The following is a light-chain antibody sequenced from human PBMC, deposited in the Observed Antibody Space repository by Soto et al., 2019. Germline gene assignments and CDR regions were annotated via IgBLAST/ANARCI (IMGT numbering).Light chain of an antibody. J-gene: IGKJ2*01. CDR1: QSISNY. V-gene: IGKV1-39*01. CDR2: AAS. Sequence: DIQMTQSPSSLSASVGDRVTITCRASQSISNYLNWYQHKPEKAPKLLIYAASTLQSGVPSRFSGSGSGTDFTLTISSLQREDSAAYYCHQSYGSLTYTFGQGTKLEIK. CDR3: HQSYGSLTYT.